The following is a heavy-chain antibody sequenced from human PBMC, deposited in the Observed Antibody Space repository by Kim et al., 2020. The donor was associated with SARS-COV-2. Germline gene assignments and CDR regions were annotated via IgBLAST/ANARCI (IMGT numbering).Heavy chain of an antibody. J-gene: IGHJ3*02. V-gene: IGHV3-30-3*01. CDR3: ARWGWSGLNDAFDI. Sequence: GGSLRLSCAASGFTFSSYAMHWVRQAPGKGLEWVAVISYDGSNKYYADSVKGRFTISRDNYKNTLYMQMNSRRAEDTAVYYCARWGWSGLNDAFDIWGQGTMLTVSS. CDR2: ISYDGSNK. CDR1: GFTFSSYA. D-gene: IGHD3-3*01.